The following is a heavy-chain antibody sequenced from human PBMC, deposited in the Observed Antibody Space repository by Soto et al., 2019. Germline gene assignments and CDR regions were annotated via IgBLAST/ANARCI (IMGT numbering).Heavy chain of an antibody. CDR2: IYYSGST. Sequence: SETLSLTCTVSGGSISSSSYYWGWIRQPPGKGLEWIGSIYYSGSTYYNPSLKSRVTISVDTSKNQFSLKLSSVTAADTAVYYCASPYYYGSGSLSSHAFDIWGQGTMVNVSS. J-gene: IGHJ3*02. D-gene: IGHD3-10*01. CDR1: GGSISSSSYY. CDR3: ASPYYYGSGSLSSHAFDI. V-gene: IGHV4-39*01.